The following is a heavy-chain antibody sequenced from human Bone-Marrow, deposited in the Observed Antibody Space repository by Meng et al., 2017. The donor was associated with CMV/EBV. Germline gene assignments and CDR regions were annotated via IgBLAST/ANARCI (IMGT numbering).Heavy chain of an antibody. D-gene: IGHD6-13*01. CDR2: IDWDDDK. CDR3: ARTSQLYSSSWYLDY. CDR1: GFSLSTSGMC. V-gene: IGHV2-70*20. J-gene: IGHJ4*02. Sequence: SGPTLVKPTETLTLTCTFSGFSLSTSGMCVSWVRQPPGKALEWLALIDWDDDKYYSTSLKTRLTISKDTSKNQVVLTMTNMDPVDTATYYCARTSQLYSSSWYLDYWGQGTLVTVSS.